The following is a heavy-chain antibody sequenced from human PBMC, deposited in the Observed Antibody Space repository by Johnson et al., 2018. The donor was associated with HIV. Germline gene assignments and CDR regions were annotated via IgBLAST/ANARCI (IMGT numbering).Heavy chain of an antibody. CDR2: IYSGGTT. J-gene: IGHJ3*02. D-gene: IGHD1-1*01. V-gene: IGHV3-66*01. Sequence: VQLVESGGGLEQPGRSLRLSCAVSGFTVSSDYMSWVRQAPGKGLEWVSVIYSGGTTYYADSVKGRFTISRDTSKNTLYLQMDSLRGEDTAVYYCARAGQRYTLTTRPGSFDIWGQGTMVTVSS. CDR3: ARAGQRYTLTTRPGSFDI. CDR1: GFTVSSDY.